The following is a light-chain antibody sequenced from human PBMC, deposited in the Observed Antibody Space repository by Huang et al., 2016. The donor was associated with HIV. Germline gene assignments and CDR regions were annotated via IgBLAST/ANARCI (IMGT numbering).Light chain of an antibody. CDR3: QQYNNWPPYT. V-gene: IGKV3-15*01. Sequence: EIVMTQSPATLSVSPGERATLSCRASQSISNNFAWYQQKPAQPPRLLIYGASTRATDIPARFSGSASGTEFTLTISSLQSEDFAIYYCQQYNNWPPYTFGQGTNLELK. J-gene: IGKJ2*01. CDR2: GAS. CDR1: QSISNN.